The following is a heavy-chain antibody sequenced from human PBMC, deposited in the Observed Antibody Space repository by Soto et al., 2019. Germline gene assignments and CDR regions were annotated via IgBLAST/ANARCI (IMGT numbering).Heavy chain of an antibody. Sequence: PGGSQRLSCAASGFSFSSFDMNWVRQAPGKGLEWIAYVSESGGNIIYADSVKGRFTISRDNAKKSLFLQMNSLRAEDTAVHFCARDGTNVSSWYFDLWGRGTLVIVSS. D-gene: IGHD2-8*01. CDR1: GFSFSSFD. J-gene: IGHJ2*01. CDR3: ARDGTNVSSWYFDL. V-gene: IGHV3-48*03. CDR2: VSESGGNI.